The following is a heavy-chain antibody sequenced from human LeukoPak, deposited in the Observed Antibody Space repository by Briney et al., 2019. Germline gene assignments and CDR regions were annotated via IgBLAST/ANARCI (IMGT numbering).Heavy chain of an antibody. CDR2: IYYSGST. CDR3: ARDGYSSGYYDY. V-gene: IGHV4-59*01. D-gene: IGHD6-19*01. J-gene: IGHJ4*02. Sequence: SETLSLTCALYGGSFSAYYWSWIRQPPGKGLEWVGYIYYSGSTNYNPSLKSRVTISVDTSKNQFSLKLSSVTAADTAVYYCARDGYSSGYYDYWGQGTLVTVSS. CDR1: GGSFSAYY.